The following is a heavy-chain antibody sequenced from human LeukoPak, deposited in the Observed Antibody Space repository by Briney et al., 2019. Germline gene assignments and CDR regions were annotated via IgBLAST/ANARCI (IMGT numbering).Heavy chain of an antibody. J-gene: IGHJ4*02. CDR1: GFTFSSYW. D-gene: IGHD5-18*01. CDR3: ARGASGYSYG. Sequence: GGSLRLSCAASGFTFSSYWMNWVRQAPGKGLVWVSRIASDGSSTTYADSVKGRFSISRDNAKNTLYLQMNSLRVEDTAVYYCARGASGYSYGWGQGTLVTVSS. V-gene: IGHV3-74*01. CDR2: IASDGSST.